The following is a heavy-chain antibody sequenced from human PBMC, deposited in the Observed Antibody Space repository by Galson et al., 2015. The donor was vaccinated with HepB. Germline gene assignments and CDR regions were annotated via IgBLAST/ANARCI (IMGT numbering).Heavy chain of an antibody. CDR2: ISYDGSSK. Sequence: SLRLSCAVSGFTFSSYGMHWVRQAPGKGLEWVAFISYDGSSKYYADSVKGRFTIFRDNSKNTLYLQMNSLRAEDTAVYFCAKDRTHSGSELWFDPWGQGTLVTVSS. CDR1: GFTFSSYG. CDR3: AKDRTHSGSELWFDP. D-gene: IGHD5-12*01. V-gene: IGHV3-30*18. J-gene: IGHJ5*02.